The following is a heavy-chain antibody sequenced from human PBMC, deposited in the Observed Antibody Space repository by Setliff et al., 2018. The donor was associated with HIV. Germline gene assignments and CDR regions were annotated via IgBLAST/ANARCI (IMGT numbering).Heavy chain of an antibody. CDR2: VDPEGGKT. V-gene: IGHV1-69-2*01. D-gene: IGHD6-13*01. CDR1: GYTFSDYY. CDR3: ATGRIPGIPAVIVY. J-gene: IGHJ4*02. Sequence: ASVKVPCKVSGYTFSDYYMHWVQQAPGKGLEGMVLVDPEGGKTIYAENFQGRVTITADTSTDTTYMKLSSLRSEDTAVYYCATGRIPGIPAVIVYWGQGTLVTVSS.